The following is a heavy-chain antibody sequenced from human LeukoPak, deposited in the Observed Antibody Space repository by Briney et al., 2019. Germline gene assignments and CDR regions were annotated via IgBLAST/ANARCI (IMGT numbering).Heavy chain of an antibody. V-gene: IGHV3-23*01. CDR1: GFTFSIYA. Sequence: GGSLRLSCAASGFTFSIYAMSWVRQAPGKGLQWVSSITSSGDGTYYADSVKGRFTISRDNSENMLYLQLNSLRVEDTAVYFCAKDRPNYYGSNGHYYRRDGDYWGQGTLVTVSS. CDR2: ITSSGDGT. D-gene: IGHD3-22*01. CDR3: AKDRPNYYGSNGHYYRRDGDY. J-gene: IGHJ4*02.